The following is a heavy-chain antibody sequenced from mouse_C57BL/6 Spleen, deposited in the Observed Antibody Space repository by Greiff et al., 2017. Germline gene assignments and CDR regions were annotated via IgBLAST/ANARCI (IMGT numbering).Heavy chain of an antibody. V-gene: IGHV5-4*01. CDR3: ARDRRGGYAMDY. J-gene: IGHJ4*01. CDR1: GFTFSSYA. Sequence: EVQVVESGGGLVKPGGSLKLSCAASGFTFSSYAMSWVRQTPEKRLEWVATISDGGSYTYYPDNVKGRFTISRDNAKNNLYLQMSHLKSEDTAMYYCARDRRGGYAMDYWGQGTSVTVSS. CDR2: ISDGGSYT.